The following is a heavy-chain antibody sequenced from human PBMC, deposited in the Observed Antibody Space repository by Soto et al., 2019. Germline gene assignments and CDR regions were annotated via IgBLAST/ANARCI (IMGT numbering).Heavy chain of an antibody. CDR3: AREGELGSSGWSNYYGMDA. V-gene: IGHV4-4*07. D-gene: IGHD6-19*01. J-gene: IGHJ6*02. Sequence: SETLSLTCTVSGGSISSYYWSWIRQPAGKGLEWIGRIYTSGSTNYNPSLKSRVTMSVDTSKNQFSLKLSSVTAADTAVYYCAREGELGSSGWSNYYGMDAWGQGTTVTVSS. CDR2: IYTSGST. CDR1: GGSISSYY.